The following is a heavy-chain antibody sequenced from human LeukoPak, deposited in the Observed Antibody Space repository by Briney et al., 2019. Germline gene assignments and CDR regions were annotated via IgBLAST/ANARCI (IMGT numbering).Heavy chain of an antibody. CDR2: ISYRGST. J-gene: IGHJ4*02. V-gene: IGHV4-31*02. Sequence: SQTLSLTCTVSGSSISNSGGFYWSWIRQHPGDGLEWIGFISYRGSTYYNPSLKSRVSTSVDTSRSQFSLRLTSVTDEDTAVYYCARISQSSGGFYYWGQGTLVTVSS. CDR1: GSSISNSGGFY. D-gene: IGHD2-15*01. CDR3: ARISQSSGGFYY.